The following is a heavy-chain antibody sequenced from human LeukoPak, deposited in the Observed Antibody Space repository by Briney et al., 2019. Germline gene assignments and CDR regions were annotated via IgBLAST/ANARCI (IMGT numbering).Heavy chain of an antibody. J-gene: IGHJ1*01. D-gene: IGHD6-13*01. CDR2: IYHSGST. CDR1: GGSISSGGYY. CDR3: ARAPASPPWSSWVYFQH. V-gene: IGHV4-30-2*01. Sequence: PSQTLSLTCTVSGGSISSGGYYWSWIRQPPGKGLEWIGYIYHSGSTYYNPSLKSRVTISVDTSKNQFSLKLSSVTAADTAVYYCARAPASPPWSSWVYFQHWGQGTLVTVSS.